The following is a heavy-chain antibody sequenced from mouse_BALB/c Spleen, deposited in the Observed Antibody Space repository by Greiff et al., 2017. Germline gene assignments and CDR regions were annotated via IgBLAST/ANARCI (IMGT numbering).Heavy chain of an antibody. D-gene: IGHD2-4*01. V-gene: IGHV5-17*02. CDR2: ISSGSSTI. J-gene: IGHJ4*01. CDR3: ARSGGLGAFDYAMVY. CDR1: GFTFSSFG. Sequence: EVHLVESGGGLVQPGGSRKLSCAASGFTFSSFGMHWVRQAPERGLEWVAYISSGSSTIYYADTVKGRFTISRDNPKNTLFLQMTSLRSEDTAMYYCARSGGLGAFDYAMVYWGQGTSVTVSS.